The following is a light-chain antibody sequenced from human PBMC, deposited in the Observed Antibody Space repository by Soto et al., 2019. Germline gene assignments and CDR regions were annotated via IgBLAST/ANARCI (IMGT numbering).Light chain of an antibody. CDR1: QSVSSW. Sequence: DIQMTQSPSTLSAFVGDRVTITCRASQSVSSWLAWYQQKPGKAPKLLIYKASYLESGVPSRFSGSGSGTEFTLTISSLQPDDFATYYCQQYNTYEYTFGQGTKLEIK. CDR3: QQYNTYEYT. CDR2: KAS. V-gene: IGKV1-5*03. J-gene: IGKJ2*01.